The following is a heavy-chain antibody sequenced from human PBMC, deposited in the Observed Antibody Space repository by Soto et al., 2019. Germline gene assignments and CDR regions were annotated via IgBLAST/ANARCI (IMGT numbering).Heavy chain of an antibody. CDR1: GFTFSGYY. CDR3: ARGAPNYDSSGYSTPDYYYGMDV. Sequence: KPGGSLRLSCAASGFTFSGYYMSWIRQAPGKGQEWVSYISSSSSYTNYADSVKGRFTISRDNAKNSLYLQMNSLRAEDTAVYYCARGAPNYDSSGYSTPDYYYGMDVWGQGTTVTVSS. CDR2: ISSSSSYT. V-gene: IGHV3-11*06. D-gene: IGHD3-22*01. J-gene: IGHJ6*02.